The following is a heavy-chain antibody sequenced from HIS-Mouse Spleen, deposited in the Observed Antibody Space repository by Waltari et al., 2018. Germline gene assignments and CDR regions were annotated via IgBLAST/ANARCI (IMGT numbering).Heavy chain of an antibody. D-gene: IGHD3-3*01. CDR1: GGSIRSSSYY. Sequence: QLQLQESGPGLVKPSETLSLTCTVSGGSIRSSSYYWGWIRQPPGKGLEWIGSIYDRGSTYYNPSLKSRVTISVDTSKNQFSLKLSSVTAADTAVYYCARAPTGFLEWFDAFDIWGQGTMVTVSS. CDR2: IYDRGST. CDR3: ARAPTGFLEWFDAFDI. V-gene: IGHV4-39*07. J-gene: IGHJ3*02.